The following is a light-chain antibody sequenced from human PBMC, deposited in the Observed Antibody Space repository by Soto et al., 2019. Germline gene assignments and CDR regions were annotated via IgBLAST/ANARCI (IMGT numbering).Light chain of an antibody. Sequence: QSPLTQPASVSGSPGQSITISCTGTSSDVGGYNYVSWYQQHPGKAPKLMISEVSIRSSGVSDRFSGSKSGSTGSLTISGLQADDEADYYWSSYTSSSTPLAFGTGTKVTVL. CDR1: SSDVGGYNY. J-gene: IGLJ1*01. CDR3: SSYTSSSTPLA. V-gene: IGLV2-14*01. CDR2: EVS.